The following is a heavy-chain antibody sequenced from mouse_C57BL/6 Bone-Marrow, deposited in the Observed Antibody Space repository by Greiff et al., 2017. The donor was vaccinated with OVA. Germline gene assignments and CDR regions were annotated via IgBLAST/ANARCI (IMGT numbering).Heavy chain of an antibody. D-gene: IGHD1-1*01. CDR2: IYPRSGNT. V-gene: IGHV1-81*01. Sequence: VKLVESGAELARPGASVKLSCKASGYTFTSYGISWVKQRTGQGLEWIGEIYPRSGNTYYNEKFKGKATLTADKSSSTAYMELRSLTSEDSAVYFCARWDYYGSSYSYWGQGTTLTVSS. CDR3: ARWDYYGSSYSY. J-gene: IGHJ2*01. CDR1: GYTFTSYG.